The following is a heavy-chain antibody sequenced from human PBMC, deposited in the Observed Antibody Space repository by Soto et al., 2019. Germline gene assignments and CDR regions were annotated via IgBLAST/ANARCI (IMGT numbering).Heavy chain of an antibody. J-gene: IGHJ5*02. CDR3: ARESDRLWFGELQNNWFDP. CDR2: INPNSGGT. D-gene: IGHD3-10*01. CDR1: GYTFTGYY. Sequence: ASVKVSCKASGYTFTGYYMHWVRQAPGQGLEWMGWINPNSGGTNYAQKFQGWVTMTRDTSISTAYMELSRLRSDDTAVHYCARESDRLWFGELQNNWFDPWGQGTLVTVSS. V-gene: IGHV1-2*04.